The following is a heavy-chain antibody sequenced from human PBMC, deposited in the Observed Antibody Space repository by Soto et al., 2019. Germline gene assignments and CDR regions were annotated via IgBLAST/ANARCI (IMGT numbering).Heavy chain of an antibody. CDR3: ATPYYFNH. CDR2: ISDDSSYI. Sequence: GGSLRLSCAASGFMFSAYTMNWVRQAPGKGLEWLSSISDDSSYIDYADSLRGQFTVSRDNARNSLYLQIDSLGVEDTAVYYCATPYYFNHWGPGTLVTVSS. J-gene: IGHJ1*01. CDR1: GFMFSAYT. D-gene: IGHD3-16*01. V-gene: IGHV3-21*06.